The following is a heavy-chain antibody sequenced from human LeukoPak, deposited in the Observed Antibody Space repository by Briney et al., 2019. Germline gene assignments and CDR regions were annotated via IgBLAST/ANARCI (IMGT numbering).Heavy chain of an antibody. CDR3: ARDDRFGYDSSGYSE. V-gene: IGHV4-59*01. D-gene: IGHD3-22*01. Sequence: SETLSLTCTAPGGSISSYYWSWIRQPPGKGLEWIGYIYYSGSTNYNPSLKSRVTISVDTSKNQFSLNLSSVTAADTAVYYCARDDRFGYDSSGYSEWGQGTLVTVSS. CDR1: GGSISSYY. CDR2: IYYSGST. J-gene: IGHJ4*02.